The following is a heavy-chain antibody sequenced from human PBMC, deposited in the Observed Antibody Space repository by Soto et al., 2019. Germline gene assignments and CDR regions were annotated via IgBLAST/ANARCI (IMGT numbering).Heavy chain of an antibody. Sequence: GGSLRLSCAASGFTFSSYGMHWVRQAPGKGLEWVAVIWYDGSNKYYADSVKGRFTISRDNSKNTLYLQMNSLRAEDTAVYYCARSLNGALWDGYSYGYLGYWGQGTLVTVSS. CDR1: GFTFSSYG. CDR2: IWYDGSNK. J-gene: IGHJ4*02. V-gene: IGHV3-33*01. D-gene: IGHD5-18*01. CDR3: ARSLNGALWDGYSYGYLGY.